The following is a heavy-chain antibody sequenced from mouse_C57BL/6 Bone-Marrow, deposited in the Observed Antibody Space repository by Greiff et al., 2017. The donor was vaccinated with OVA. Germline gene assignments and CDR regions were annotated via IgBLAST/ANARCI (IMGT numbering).Heavy chain of an antibody. CDR2: ISYDGSN. CDR1: GYSITSGYY. V-gene: IGHV3-6*01. Sequence: EVKLMESGPGLVKPSQSLSLTCSVTGYSITSGYYWNWIRQFPGNKLEWMGYISYDGSNNYTPSLKNRISITPDTSKNQFCLKLNDVATEDTATYYCERGEWYFDVWGTGTTVTVSS. CDR3: ERGEWYFDV. J-gene: IGHJ1*03.